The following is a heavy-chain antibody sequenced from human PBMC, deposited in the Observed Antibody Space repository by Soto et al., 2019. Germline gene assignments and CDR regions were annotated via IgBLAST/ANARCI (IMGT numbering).Heavy chain of an antibody. CDR2: ISGGSSYK. J-gene: IGHJ3*02. CDR3: AKSLQGDWGDAFDM. D-gene: IGHD7-27*01. Sequence: EVQLVESGGGLVKPGGSLRLSCAASGFSFNYYSMNWVRQAPGKGLEWVSAISGGSSYKYYADSLKGRFTISRDNAKNSLYLQMKSLRAEDTAVYYCAKSLQGDWGDAFDMWGQGTMVTVSS. V-gene: IGHV3-21*01. CDR1: GFSFNYYS.